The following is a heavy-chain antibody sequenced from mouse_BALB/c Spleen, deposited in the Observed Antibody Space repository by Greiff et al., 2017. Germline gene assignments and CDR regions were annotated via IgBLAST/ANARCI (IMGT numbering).Heavy chain of an antibody. CDR2: IYPSDSYT. V-gene: IGHV1-69*02. D-gene: IGHD3-3*01. CDR3: TRSFRDYFDY. Sequence: QVQLQQPGAELVRPGASVKLSCKASGYTFTSYWINWVKQRPGQGLEWIGNIYPSDSYTNYNQKFKDKATLTVDKSSSTAYMQLSSPTSEDSAVYYCTRSFRDYFDYWGQGTTLTVSS. J-gene: IGHJ2*01. CDR1: GYTFTSYW.